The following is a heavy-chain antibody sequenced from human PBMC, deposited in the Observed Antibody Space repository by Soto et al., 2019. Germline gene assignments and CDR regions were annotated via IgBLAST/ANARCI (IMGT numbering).Heavy chain of an antibody. J-gene: IGHJ4*02. CDR3: ARLYRSGYSEYFDY. CDR1: GFTFSSYW. V-gene: IGHV3-7*01. CDR2: IKQDGSEK. Sequence: GGSLRLSCAASGFTFSSYWMSWVRQAPGKGLEWVANIKQDGSEKYYVDSVKGRFTISRDNAKNSLYLQMNSLRAEDTAVYYCARLYRSGYSEYFDYWGQGTLVTVSS. D-gene: IGHD6-25*01.